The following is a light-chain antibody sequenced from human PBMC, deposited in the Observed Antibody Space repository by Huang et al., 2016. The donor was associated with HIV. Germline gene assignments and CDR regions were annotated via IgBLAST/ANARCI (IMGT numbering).Light chain of an antibody. V-gene: IGKV4-1*01. CDR3: QQYYTSPYT. J-gene: IGKJ2*01. CDR2: WAS. CDR1: QSILYSSNNKNY. Sequence: DIVMTQSPDSLAVSLGERATINCQSSQSILYSSNNKNYLAWFQQKPGHPPKLLITWASTRESGVPARFSGSGSGTDFTLTITSLQAGDVAVYYCQQYYTSPYTFGQGTKLEIK.